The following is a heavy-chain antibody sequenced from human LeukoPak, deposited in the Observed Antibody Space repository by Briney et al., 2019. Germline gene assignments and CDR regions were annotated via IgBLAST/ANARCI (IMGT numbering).Heavy chain of an antibody. CDR1: GGSISSSSYY. V-gene: IGHV4-39*01. J-gene: IGHJ4*02. D-gene: IGHD4/OR15-4a*01. Sequence: PSETLSLTCTVSGGSISSSSYYWGWIRQPPGKGLEWIGSIYYSGSTYYNPSLKSRVTISVDTSKNQFSLKLSSVTAADTAVYYCARGRRSRGALVYWGQGTLVTVSS. CDR2: IYYSGST. CDR3: ARGRRSRGALVY.